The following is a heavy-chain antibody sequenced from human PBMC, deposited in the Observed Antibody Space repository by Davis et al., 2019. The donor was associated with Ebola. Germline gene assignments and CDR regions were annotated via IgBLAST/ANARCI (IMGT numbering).Heavy chain of an antibody. J-gene: IGHJ6*02. D-gene: IGHD2-2*01. CDR1: GFTVSNNY. Sequence: GESLKISCAASGFTVSNNYVNWVRQAPGTGLEWVSVIYSGGSTYYADYVKGRFTILRDNSKNTVILQMNSLRAEDTAVYYCARDLIVVVPAAIYYYYYGMDVWGQGTTVTVSS. V-gene: IGHV3-66*01. CDR2: IYSGGST. CDR3: ARDLIVVVPAAIYYYYYGMDV.